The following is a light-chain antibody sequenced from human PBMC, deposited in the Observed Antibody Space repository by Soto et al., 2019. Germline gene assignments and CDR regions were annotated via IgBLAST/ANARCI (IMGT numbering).Light chain of an antibody. V-gene: IGKV3-15*01. Sequence: EIRMSQSRATVCGSGEERATRSCRASQSVSSNLAWYQQKPGQAPRLLIYGASTRATRIPARFSCSGSGTEFTLTISSLQSGDFALYHGQQYNNRPPVTTGGGTQVDIK. J-gene: IGKJ4*01. CDR2: GAS. CDR3: QQYNNRPPVT. CDR1: QSVSSN.